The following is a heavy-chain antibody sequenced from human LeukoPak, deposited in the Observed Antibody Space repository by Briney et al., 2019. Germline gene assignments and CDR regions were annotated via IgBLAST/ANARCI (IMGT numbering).Heavy chain of an antibody. CDR2: IYYSGST. J-gene: IGHJ5*02. D-gene: IGHD1-20*01. CDR3: AGGNWKSYNWFDP. V-gene: IGHV4-31*03. CDR1: GGSISSGDYY. Sequence: PSQTLSLTCTVSGGSISSGDYYWSWIRQHPGKGLEWIGYIYYSGSTYYNPSLKSRVTISVDTSKNQFSLRLSSETAADTSVYYRAGGNWKSYNWFDPWGQGTMVTVSS.